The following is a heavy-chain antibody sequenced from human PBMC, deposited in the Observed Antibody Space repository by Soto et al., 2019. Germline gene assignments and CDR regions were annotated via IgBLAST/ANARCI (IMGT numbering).Heavy chain of an antibody. V-gene: IGHV3-23*01. J-gene: IGHJ3*02. CDR1: GFTFSSYA. CDR3: AKDTGVGYCSSTSCPVAFDI. D-gene: IGHD2-2*01. CDR2: ISGSGGST. Sequence: GGSLRLSCVASGFTFSSYAMSWVRQAPGKGLEWVSAISGSGGSTYYADSVKGRFTISRDNSKNTLYLQMNSLRAEDTAVYYCAKDTGVGYCSSTSCPVAFDIWGQGTMVTVSS.